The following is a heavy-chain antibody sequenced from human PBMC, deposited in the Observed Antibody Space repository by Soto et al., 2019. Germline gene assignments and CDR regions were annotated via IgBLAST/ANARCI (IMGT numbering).Heavy chain of an antibody. Sequence: QVQLVQSGAEVKKPGSSVKVSCKASGGTFSSYAISWVRQAPGQGLEWMGGIIHSSGTANYAQKFQGRVTITADESTSTAYMELSRLRSEDTAVYYCARSQGSSTSLEIYYYYYYSMDVWSQGTTVTVSS. CDR3: ARSQGSSTSLEIYYYYYYSMDV. V-gene: IGHV1-69*01. CDR2: IIHSSGTA. J-gene: IGHJ6*02. CDR1: GGTFSSYA. D-gene: IGHD2-2*01.